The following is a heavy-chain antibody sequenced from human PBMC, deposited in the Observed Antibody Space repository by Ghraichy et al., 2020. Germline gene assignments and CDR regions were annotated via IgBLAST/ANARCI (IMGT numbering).Heavy chain of an antibody. CDR1: GFTFRRHL. V-gene: IGHV3-7*01. CDR2: IKDDGSKK. J-gene: IGHJ4*02. D-gene: IGHD2-15*01. CDR3: AREGTYCSGGSCWSYFDF. Sequence: LTCAASGFTFRRHLMSWVRQAPGKGLEWVASIKDDGSKKYYVDSMKGRFTISRDNAKNALFLQLNSLRAEDTAVYHCAREGTYCSGGSCWSYFDFWGQGTLVTVSS.